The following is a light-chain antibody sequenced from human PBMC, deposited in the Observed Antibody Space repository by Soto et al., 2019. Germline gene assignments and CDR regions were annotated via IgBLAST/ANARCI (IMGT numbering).Light chain of an antibody. CDR2: GAS. CDR3: QQYNNWPRT. V-gene: IGKV3-15*01. CDR1: QTISNN. Sequence: EILMTQSPANLSVSPGERATLSCRASQTISNNLAWYQQKPGQAPRLLIHGASTRATGVPARFSGSGSGTEFTLTISSLQSEDFAVYYCQQYNNWPRTFGQGTKVDNK. J-gene: IGKJ1*01.